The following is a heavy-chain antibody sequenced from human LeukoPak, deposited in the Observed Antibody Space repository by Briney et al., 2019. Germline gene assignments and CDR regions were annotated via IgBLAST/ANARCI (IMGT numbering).Heavy chain of an antibody. V-gene: IGHV3-23*01. CDR2: IGGSESGT. D-gene: IGHD6-13*01. CDR3: VKQWSLAAAGTFDF. J-gene: IGHJ4*02. CDR1: GFDFSNYA. Sequence: GGSLRLSCAASGFDFSNYAMAWVRQAPGKGLEWVSAIGGSESGTFYRDSVKGRFTISRDNSNNRLYLQRSSLRAEDTAVYYCVKQWSLAAAGTFDFWGQGTLVTVSS.